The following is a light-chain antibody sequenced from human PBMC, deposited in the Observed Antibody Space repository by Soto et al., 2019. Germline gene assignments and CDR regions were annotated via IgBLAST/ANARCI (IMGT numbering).Light chain of an antibody. J-gene: IGKJ4*01. Sequence: EVVLTQSPATLSVSPGDSATLSCRASQSISDNVAWYQQRPGLAPRLLIYHTSTRATGVPARFSGSGSGTEFSLTISSLQSGDSAVYYCQRYDNWPLTFGGGTKVDIK. V-gene: IGKV3-15*01. CDR3: QRYDNWPLT. CDR2: HTS. CDR1: QSISDN.